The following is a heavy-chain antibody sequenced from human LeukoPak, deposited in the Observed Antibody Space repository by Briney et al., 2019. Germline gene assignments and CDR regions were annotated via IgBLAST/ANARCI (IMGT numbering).Heavy chain of an antibody. CDR3: ARDNRRFGEKGGMDV. V-gene: IGHV4-31*03. J-gene: IGHJ6*02. CDR1: GGSDRNGGYY. D-gene: IGHD3-10*01. Sequence: PSQTVSLTCTVSGGSDRNGGYYWTWIRQHPGNGLEWIAYIEYSRSTYYNPSLKSRVTLSVDTSKNQFSLKLSSVTAADTAVYYCARDNRRFGEKGGMDVWGQGTTVTVSS. CDR2: IEYSRST.